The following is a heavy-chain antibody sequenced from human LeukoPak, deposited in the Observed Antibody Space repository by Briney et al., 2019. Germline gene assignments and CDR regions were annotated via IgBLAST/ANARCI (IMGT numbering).Heavy chain of an antibody. CDR2: IKQDGSEK. CDR1: GFTFSSYW. CDR3: AREGYYYDSSGYYYLFDY. Sequence: GGSLRLSCAASGFTFSSYWMSWVRQAPGKGLEWVANIKQDGSEKYYVDSVKGRFTISRDNAKNSLYLQMNSLRAEDTAVYYCAREGYYYDSSGYYYLFDYWGQGTLVTVSS. V-gene: IGHV3-7*01. J-gene: IGHJ4*02. D-gene: IGHD3-22*01.